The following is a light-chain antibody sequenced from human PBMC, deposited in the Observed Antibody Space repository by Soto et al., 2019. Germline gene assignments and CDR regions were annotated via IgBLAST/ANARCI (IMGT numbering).Light chain of an antibody. CDR1: QSISSC. CDR3: QQYNTYWT. CDR2: KAS. Sequence: DIQMTQSPSTLSASVGDSVTITCRARQSISSCLAWYQQKPRKAPKLLIYKASKLETGVASRFSGSGSGTEFSLTNSSLQPDDFATYYCQQYNTYWTFGQGTKVEI. V-gene: IGKV1-5*03. J-gene: IGKJ1*01.